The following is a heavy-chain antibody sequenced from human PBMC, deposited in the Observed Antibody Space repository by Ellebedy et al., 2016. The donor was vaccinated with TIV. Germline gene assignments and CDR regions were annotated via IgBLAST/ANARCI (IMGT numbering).Heavy chain of an antibody. CDR2: INSDGRTI. D-gene: IGHD3-9*01. CDR3: ARQFDQPAR. J-gene: IGHJ4*02. CDR1: GFTFSSYW. V-gene: IGHV3-74*01. Sequence: PGGSLRLSCAASGFTFSSYWMHWVRQTPGKGLEWVSRINSDGRTINYAASVRGRFTISRDNAKNTVFLEMNSLRVDDTAVYYCARQFDQPARWGQGTLVTVSS.